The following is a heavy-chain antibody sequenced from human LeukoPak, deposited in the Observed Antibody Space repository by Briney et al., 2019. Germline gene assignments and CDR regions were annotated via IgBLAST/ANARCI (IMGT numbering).Heavy chain of an antibody. J-gene: IGHJ4*02. CDR1: GGSIRPYY. V-gene: IGHV4-59*08. Sequence: PSETLSLTCTVSGGSIRPYYGRWIRQPPGKGREWIGHIYYTGSTNYNPSLRSRVTISVDTSKHQFSLKLSSVTAADTAVYYCARQPTAMAKDYFDYWGQGTLVTVYS. CDR3: ARQPTAMAKDYFDY. CDR2: IYYTGST. D-gene: IGHD5-18*01.